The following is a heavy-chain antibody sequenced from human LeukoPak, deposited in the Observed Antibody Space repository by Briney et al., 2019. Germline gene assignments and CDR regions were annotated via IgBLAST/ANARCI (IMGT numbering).Heavy chain of an antibody. CDR2: ISAYNGNT. CDR1: GYTFTSYG. CDR3: ARDLDLNLLVHFDY. D-gene: IGHD3-10*01. J-gene: IGHJ4*02. V-gene: IGHV1-18*01. Sequence: ASVKVSCTASGYTFTSYGISWVRQAPGQGLEWMGWISAYNGNTNYAQKLRGRVTMTTDTSTSTAYMELRSLRSDDTAVYYCARDLDLNLLVHFDYWGQGTLVTVSS.